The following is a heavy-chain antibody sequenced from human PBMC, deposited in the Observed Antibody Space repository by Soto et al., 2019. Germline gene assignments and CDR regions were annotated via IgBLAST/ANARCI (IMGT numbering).Heavy chain of an antibody. CDR2: IYPGDSDT. V-gene: IGHV5-51*01. Sequence: GESLKISCKGSGYSFTSYWIGWVRQMPGKGLEWMGIIYPGDSDTRYSPSFQGQVTISADKSISTAYLQWSSLKASDTAMYYCARQVAVAGTDPLYFDYWGQGTLVTVSS. J-gene: IGHJ4*02. D-gene: IGHD6-19*01. CDR1: GYSFTSYW. CDR3: ARQVAVAGTDPLYFDY.